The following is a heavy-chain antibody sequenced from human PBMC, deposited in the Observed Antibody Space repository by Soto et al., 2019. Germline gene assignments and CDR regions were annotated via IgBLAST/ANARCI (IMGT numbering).Heavy chain of an antibody. CDR1: GYTFTSYG. V-gene: IGHV1-18*01. Sequence: ASVKVSCKASGYTFTSYGISWVRQAPGQGLEWMGWISAYNGNTNYAQKLQGRVTMTPDTSTSTAHLERRSLRADDTAVYYCGSSMIKFGGVIAYGFDIWGKGTMVTVSS. CDR2: ISAYNGNT. D-gene: IGHD3-16*02. CDR3: GSSMIKFGGVIAYGFDI. J-gene: IGHJ3*02.